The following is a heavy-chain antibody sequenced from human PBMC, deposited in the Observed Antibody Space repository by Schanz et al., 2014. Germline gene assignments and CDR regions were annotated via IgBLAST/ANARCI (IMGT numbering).Heavy chain of an antibody. V-gene: IGHV4-34*01. CDR3: ARGPDSTSADVTRGRRRYYFDY. Sequence: QVQLQQWGAGLLKPSETLSLSCAVYSGSFSGYYWSWIRQPPGKGLEWIGEINHSGSTNYNPSLKSRVPISVDTPKTHFSLKLGSVAAADTAVYYCARGPDSTSADVTRGRRRYYFDYWGQGTLVTVSS. D-gene: IGHD6-13*01. J-gene: IGHJ4*02. CDR2: INHSGST. CDR1: SGSFSGYY.